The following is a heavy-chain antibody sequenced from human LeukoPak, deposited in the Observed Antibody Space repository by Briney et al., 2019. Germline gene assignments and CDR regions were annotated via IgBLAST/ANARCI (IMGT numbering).Heavy chain of an antibody. CDR1: GYTFTSYY. V-gene: IGHV1-46*01. CDR2: INPSDGST. CDR3: ARENYYDSSGYYYGSPLYGMDV. Sequence: ASVKVSCKASGYTFTSYYIHWVRQAPGQGLEWMGIINPSDGSTNKAQKFQGRVTMTRDTSTNTVYMELSSLRSEDTAVYYCARENYYDSSGYYYGSPLYGMDVWGQGTTVTVSS. D-gene: IGHD3-22*01. J-gene: IGHJ6*02.